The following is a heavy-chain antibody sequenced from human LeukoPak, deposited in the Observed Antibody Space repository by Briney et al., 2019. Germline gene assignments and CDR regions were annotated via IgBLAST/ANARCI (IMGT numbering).Heavy chain of an antibody. J-gene: IGHJ4*02. Sequence: PGGSLRLSCIASGFTFGDYAMSWVRQAPGKGLEWVGFIRSKAFGGTIEYAASVKGRFTISRDDSKSIAYLQMNSLKTEDTAVYYCTRASNYYPDWDQGTLVTVSS. D-gene: IGHD3-10*01. CDR1: GFTFGDYA. CDR3: TRASNYYPD. V-gene: IGHV3-49*04. CDR2: IRSKAFGGTI.